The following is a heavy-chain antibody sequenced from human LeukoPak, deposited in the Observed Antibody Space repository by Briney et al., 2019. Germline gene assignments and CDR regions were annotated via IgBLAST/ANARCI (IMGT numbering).Heavy chain of an antibody. Sequence: GGSLRLSCVASDFTFAFYWMTWVRQAPGKGLEWLANILPDGSQKYYVDSVKGRFTISRDNPKNSLYLQINNLRAEDTAVYYCGRLAHNAWYAIDFWGQGTLVTVSS. CDR3: GRLAHNAWYAIDF. CDR2: ILPDGSQK. CDR1: DFTFAFYW. J-gene: IGHJ4*02. V-gene: IGHV3-7*01. D-gene: IGHD2-2*01.